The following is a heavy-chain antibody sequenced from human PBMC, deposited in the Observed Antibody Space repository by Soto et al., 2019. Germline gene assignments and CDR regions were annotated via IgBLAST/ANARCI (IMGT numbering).Heavy chain of an antibody. CDR1: GGTFSSYA. CDR2: IIPIFGTA. J-gene: IGHJ4*02. D-gene: IGHD3-22*01. CDR3: ARDLSGDYYDSSGYELDY. V-gene: IGHV1-69*12. Sequence: QVQLVQSGAEVKKPGSSVKVSCKASGGTFSSYAISWVRQAPGQGLEWMGGIIPIFGTANYARKFQGRVTITADESTSTAYMELSSLRSEDTAVYYCARDLSGDYYDSSGYELDYWGQGTLVTVSS.